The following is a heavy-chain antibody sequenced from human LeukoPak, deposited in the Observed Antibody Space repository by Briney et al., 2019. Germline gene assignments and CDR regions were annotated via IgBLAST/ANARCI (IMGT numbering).Heavy chain of an antibody. D-gene: IGHD4-17*01. V-gene: IGHV5-51*01. CDR3: ARHLGYGDYVYYFDY. CDR2: IYPGDSDT. Sequence: GGSLKISFKGSGYSFTSYWIGWVRQMPGKGLEWMGIIYPGDSDTRYSPSFQGQVTISADKSISTAYLQWSSLKASDTAMYYCARHLGYGDYVYYFDYWGQGTLVTVSS. J-gene: IGHJ4*02. CDR1: GYSFTSYW.